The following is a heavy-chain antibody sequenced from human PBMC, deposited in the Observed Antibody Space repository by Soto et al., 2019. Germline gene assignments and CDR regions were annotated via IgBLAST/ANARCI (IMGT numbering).Heavy chain of an antibody. V-gene: IGHV4-4*02. D-gene: IGHD3-3*01. CDR2: IYHSGST. Sequence: ASETLSLTCAVSSGSISSSNWWSWVRQPPGKGLEWIGEIYHSGSTNYNPSLKSRVTISVDKSKNQFSLKLSSVTAAFTAVYYCAGWGRLEWAPFDPWGQGTLVTVSS. CDR1: SGSISSSNW. J-gene: IGHJ5*02. CDR3: AGWGRLEWAPFDP.